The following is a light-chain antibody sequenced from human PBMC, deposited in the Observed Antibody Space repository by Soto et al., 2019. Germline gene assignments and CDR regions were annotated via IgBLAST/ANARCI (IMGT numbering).Light chain of an antibody. CDR2: GAS. Sequence: EIVLTQSPATLSLSPGERATLSCRASKRVSTYLAWYQQKPGQTPRLLVYGASNRATGIPDRFSGSGSGTDFTLTISRLEPEDFAVYYCQRYGGFGQGTKVDIK. CDR3: QRYGG. J-gene: IGKJ1*01. V-gene: IGKV3-20*01. CDR1: KRVSTY.